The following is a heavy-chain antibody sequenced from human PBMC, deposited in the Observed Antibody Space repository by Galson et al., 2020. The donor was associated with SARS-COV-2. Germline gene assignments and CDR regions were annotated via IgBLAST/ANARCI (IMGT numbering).Heavy chain of an antibody. CDR2: IYSGGTR. D-gene: IGHD2-21*01. CDR3: ARKTCRGACFSGYYFDY. CDR1: GFSVSTNY. Sequence: GGSLKISCAASGFSVSTNYMNWVRQAPGKGLEWVSVIYSGGTRYYADSVKGRFTVSRDNSKNTLYLQMSSLRVEDTAVYYCARKTCRGACFSGYYFDYWGQGTLVTVSS. J-gene: IGHJ4*02. V-gene: IGHV3-53*01.